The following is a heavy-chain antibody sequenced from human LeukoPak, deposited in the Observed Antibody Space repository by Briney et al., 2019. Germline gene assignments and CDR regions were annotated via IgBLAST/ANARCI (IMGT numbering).Heavy chain of an antibody. CDR1: GFTFSSYA. CDR2: ISGSGGST. V-gene: IGHV3-23*01. D-gene: IGHD3-10*01. Sequence: QPGGSLRLSCAASGFTFSSYAMSWVRQAPGKGLEWVSAISGSGGSTYYADSVKGRFTISIDNSKNTLYLQMNSLRAEDTAVYYCASRYYYGSGSYYNPFDYWGQGTLVTVSS. CDR3: ASRYYYGSGSYYNPFDY. J-gene: IGHJ4*02.